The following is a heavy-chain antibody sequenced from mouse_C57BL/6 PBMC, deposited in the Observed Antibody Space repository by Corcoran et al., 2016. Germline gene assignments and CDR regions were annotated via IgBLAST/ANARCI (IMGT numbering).Heavy chain of an antibody. CDR1: GYTFTSYG. CDR3: AKITTVVANDY. J-gene: IGHJ2*01. Sequence: QVQLQQSGAELARPGASVKLSCKASGYTFTSYGISWVKQRTGQGLEWIGEIYPRSGNTYYNEKFKGKATLTADKSSSTAYMELRSLTSEDSAVYFCAKITTVVANDYWGQGTTLTVSS. CDR2: IYPRSGNT. V-gene: IGHV1-81*01. D-gene: IGHD1-1*01.